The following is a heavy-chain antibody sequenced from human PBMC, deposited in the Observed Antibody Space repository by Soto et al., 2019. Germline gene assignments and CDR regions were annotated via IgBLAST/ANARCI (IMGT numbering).Heavy chain of an antibody. CDR2: IKQDGSEK. Sequence: PGGSLRLSCAASGFTFSTYWMSWARQAPGKGLEWVANIKQDGSEKYYVDSVKGRFTISRDNAKNSLYLQMNSLRAEDTAVYYCARGGRRSGSYADAFDIWGQGTMVTVSS. J-gene: IGHJ3*02. D-gene: IGHD1-26*01. CDR1: GFTFSTYW. V-gene: IGHV3-7*03. CDR3: ARGGRRSGSYADAFDI.